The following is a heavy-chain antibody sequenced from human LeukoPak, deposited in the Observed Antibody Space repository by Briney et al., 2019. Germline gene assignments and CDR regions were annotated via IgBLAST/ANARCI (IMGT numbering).Heavy chain of an antibody. J-gene: IGHJ4*02. Sequence: SETLSLTCTVSGGSISSSSYYWGWIRQPPGKGLEWIGSIYYSGSTYYNPSLKSRVTISVDTSKNQFSLKLSSVTAADTAVYYCARGGGEQQLGYFDYWGQGTLVTVSS. D-gene: IGHD6-13*01. CDR2: IYYSGST. CDR1: GGSISSSSYY. V-gene: IGHV4-39*07. CDR3: ARGGGEQQLGYFDY.